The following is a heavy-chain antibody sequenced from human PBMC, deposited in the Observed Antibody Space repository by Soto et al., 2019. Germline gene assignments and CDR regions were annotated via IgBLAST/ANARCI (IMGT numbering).Heavy chain of an antibody. Sequence: PGGSLRLSCTASGFTFGDYAMSWFRQAPGKGLEWVGFIRSKTYGGTTEFAASVKGRFTISRDDSKSIAYLQMNSLKTEDTAVYYCTKNYYDSSGYDNWFDPWGQGTLVTVSS. J-gene: IGHJ5*02. CDR1: GFTFGDYA. CDR3: TKNYYDSSGYDNWFDP. D-gene: IGHD3-22*01. V-gene: IGHV3-49*03. CDR2: IRSKTYGGTT.